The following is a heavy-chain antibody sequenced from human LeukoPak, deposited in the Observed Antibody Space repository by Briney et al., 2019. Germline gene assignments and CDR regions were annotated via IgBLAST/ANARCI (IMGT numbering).Heavy chain of an antibody. V-gene: IGHV1-2*02. CDR2: INPNSGGT. J-gene: IGHJ4*02. Sequence: ASVKVSCKASGYTFTGYYMHWVRQAPGQGLEWMGWINPNSGGTNYAQKFQGRVTMTRDTSISTAYMELSRLRSDDTAVYYCAKSYDSSGYPRRGSFDYWGQGTLVTVSS. CDR3: AKSYDSSGYPRRGSFDY. CDR1: GYTFTGYY. D-gene: IGHD3-22*01.